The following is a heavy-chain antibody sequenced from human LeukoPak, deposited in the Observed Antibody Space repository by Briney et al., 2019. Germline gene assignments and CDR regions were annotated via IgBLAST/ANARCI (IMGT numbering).Heavy chain of an antibody. V-gene: IGHV3-74*01. D-gene: IGHD1-26*01. J-gene: IGHJ4*02. CDR3: ARGGGSYGSRSFDY. Sequence: GGSLRLSCAASGFTFSAYWMHWVRQVPGKGLVWVSRINNDGTATFFADSVKGRFTISRDNAKNSLYLQMNSLRAEDTAVYYCARGGGSYGSRSFDYWGQGTLVTVSS. CDR2: INNDGTAT. CDR1: GFTFSAYW.